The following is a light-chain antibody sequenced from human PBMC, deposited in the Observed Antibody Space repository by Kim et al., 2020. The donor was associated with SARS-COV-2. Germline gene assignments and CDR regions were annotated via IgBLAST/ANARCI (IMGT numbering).Light chain of an antibody. V-gene: IGKV3-11*01. CDR1: QSVRSS. CDR2: DAS. CDR3: QHRTNWPLFT. J-gene: IGKJ3*01. Sequence: SPGERATLSWSASQSVRSSLAWYQQKPGQAPRLLMYDASNRATGVPARFSGGGSGTDFTLTISSLEPEDFAVYYCQHRTNWPLFTFGPGTKVDIK.